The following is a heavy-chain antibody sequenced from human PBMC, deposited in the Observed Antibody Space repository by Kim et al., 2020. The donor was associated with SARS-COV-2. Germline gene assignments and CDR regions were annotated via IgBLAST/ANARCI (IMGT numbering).Heavy chain of an antibody. CDR3: ARSPPPYYYYGMDV. CDR1: GGSFSGYY. CDR2: INHSGST. J-gene: IGHJ6*02. V-gene: IGHV4-34*01. Sequence: SETLSLTCAVYGGSFSGYYWSWIRQPPGKGLEWIGEINHSGSTNYNPSLKSRVTISVDTSKNQFSLKLSSVTAADTAVYYCARSPPPYYYYGMDVWGQGTTVTVSS.